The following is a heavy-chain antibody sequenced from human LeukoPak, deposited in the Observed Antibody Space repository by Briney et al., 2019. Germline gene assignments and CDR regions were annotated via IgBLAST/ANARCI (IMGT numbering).Heavy chain of an antibody. D-gene: IGHD2-2*01. Sequence: SSETLSLTCTVSGGSIITSSYYWGWIRQPPGKGLEWIGSIYYSGSTYYNPSLKSRVTISVDTSKNQFSLKLSSVTAADTAVYYCAILVGTSTRGYYFDYWGQGTLATVSS. CDR2: IYYSGST. V-gene: IGHV4-39*01. CDR3: AILVGTSTRGYYFDY. CDR1: GGSIITSSYY. J-gene: IGHJ4*02.